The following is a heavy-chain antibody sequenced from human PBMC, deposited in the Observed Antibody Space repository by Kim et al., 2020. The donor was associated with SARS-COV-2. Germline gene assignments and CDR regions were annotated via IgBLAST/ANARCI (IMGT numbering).Heavy chain of an antibody. CDR2: INPSCADT. V-gene: IGHV1-46*01. CDR1: GYTFTNYY. J-gene: IGHJ6*02. D-gene: IGHD3-10*01. Sequence: ASVKVSCKASGYTFTNYYMHWVRQAPGQGLEWMGIINPSCADTRYAQKFQGRVTMTRDTSTSTVYMELYSLRSEDTAVYYCARDSYGSGYYYGMDVWGQG. CDR3: ARDSYGSGYYYGMDV.